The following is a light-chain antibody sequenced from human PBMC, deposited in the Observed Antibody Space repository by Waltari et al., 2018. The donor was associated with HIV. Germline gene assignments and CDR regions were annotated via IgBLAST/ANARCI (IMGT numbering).Light chain of an antibody. Sequence: AVRVTQSPSSISASIGDRVTITCRASQGIGTYLAWYQQKPGKAPTVLIYGTSTLQTGVPSRFSGSGSGTDFTLTISSLQSEDSATYYCQHYYSYPITFGQGTRLDIK. CDR3: QHYYSYPIT. CDR1: QGIGTY. CDR2: GTS. J-gene: IGKJ5*01. V-gene: IGKV1-8*01.